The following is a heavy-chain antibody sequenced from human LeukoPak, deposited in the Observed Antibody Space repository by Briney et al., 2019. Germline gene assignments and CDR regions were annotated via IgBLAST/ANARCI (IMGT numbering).Heavy chain of an antibody. D-gene: IGHD3-22*01. CDR3: VPYYYDSSGYYYAPG. CDR1: GGSISSYY. J-gene: IGHJ4*02. CDR2: IHTSGST. V-gene: IGHV4-4*07. Sequence: SETLSLTCTVSGGSISSYYWSWIRQPAGKGLEWIGRIHTSGSTNYNPSLKSRVTMSVDTSKNQFSLKLSSVTAADTAVYYCVPYYYDSSGYYYAPGWGQGTLVTVSS.